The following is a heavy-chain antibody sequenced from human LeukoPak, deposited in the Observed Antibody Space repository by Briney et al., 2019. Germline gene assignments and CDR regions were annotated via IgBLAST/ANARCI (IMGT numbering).Heavy chain of an antibody. CDR1: GFTFSSNW. V-gene: IGHV3-7*03. CDR2: VKPDGSEK. D-gene: IGHD3-10*01. Sequence: GGSLRLSCAASGFTFSSNWMSWVRQAPGKGLEWVANVKPDGSEKYYADSVKGRFTISRDNAKNPLYLQMNSLRADDTAVYYCAKERGTSGECAFDIWGQGTMVTVSS. CDR3: AKERGTSGECAFDI. J-gene: IGHJ3*02.